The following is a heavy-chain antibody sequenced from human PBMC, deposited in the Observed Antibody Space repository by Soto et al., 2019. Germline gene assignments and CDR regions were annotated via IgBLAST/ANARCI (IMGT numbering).Heavy chain of an antibody. Sequence: EVQVLESGGGLGQPGGSLRLSCAASGFTFSSYAMSWVRQAPGKGLEWVSAISAGGVATNYADSVKGRFTISRDDSQNTLYLQMNSLRAEDTAVYYCAKGRESIGSYSPFDYWGQGTLVTVSS. CDR1: GFTFSSYA. J-gene: IGHJ4*02. CDR2: ISAGGVAT. V-gene: IGHV3-23*01. D-gene: IGHD3-22*01. CDR3: AKGRESIGSYSPFDY.